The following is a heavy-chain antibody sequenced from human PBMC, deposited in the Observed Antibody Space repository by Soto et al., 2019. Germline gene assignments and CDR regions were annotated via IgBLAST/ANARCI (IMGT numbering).Heavy chain of an antibody. Sequence: SETLSLTCTVSGGSISSWYWSWIRQPPGKGLEWIGYIYYSGSTNYNPSLKSRVTISVDTSKNQFSLKLSSVTAADTAVYYCARRYGSAIDFWGQGTLVTVSS. J-gene: IGHJ4*02. CDR3: ARRYGSAIDF. CDR2: IYYSGST. D-gene: IGHD1-26*01. CDR1: GGSISSWY. V-gene: IGHV4-59*08.